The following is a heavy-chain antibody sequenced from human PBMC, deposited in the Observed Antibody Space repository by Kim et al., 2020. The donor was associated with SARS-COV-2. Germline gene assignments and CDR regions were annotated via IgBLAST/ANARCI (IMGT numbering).Heavy chain of an antibody. J-gene: IGHJ5*02. CDR1: GFTFSSYG. Sequence: GGSLRLSCAASGFTFSSYGMHWVRQAPGKGLEWVAVIWYDGSNKYYADSVKGRFTISRDNSKNTLYLQMNSLRAEDTAVYYCARDRLVVVPAAIGWFDPWGQGTLVTVSS. CDR3: ARDRLVVVPAAIGWFDP. D-gene: IGHD2-2*01. CDR2: IWYDGSNK. V-gene: IGHV3-33*01.